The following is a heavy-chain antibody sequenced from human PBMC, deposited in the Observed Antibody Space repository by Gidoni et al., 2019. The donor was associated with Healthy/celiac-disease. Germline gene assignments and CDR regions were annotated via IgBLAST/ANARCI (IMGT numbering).Heavy chain of an antibody. Sequence: EVQLLESGGGLVQPGGSLRLSCAASGFTFSSYTMSWVRQAPGKGLEWVSAISGSGGSTYYADSVKGRFTISRDNSKNTLYLQMNSLRAEDTAVYYCAKDGYYSSSWVHGFDPWGQGTLVTVSS. CDR3: AKDGYYSSSWVHGFDP. D-gene: IGHD6-13*01. J-gene: IGHJ5*02. CDR2: ISGSGGST. CDR1: GFTFSSYT. V-gene: IGHV3-23*01.